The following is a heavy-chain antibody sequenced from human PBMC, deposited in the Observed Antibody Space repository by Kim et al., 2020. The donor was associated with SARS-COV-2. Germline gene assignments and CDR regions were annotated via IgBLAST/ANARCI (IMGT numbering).Heavy chain of an antibody. V-gene: IGHV3-15*01. Sequence: VKGRFTISRDDSKNTLYLQMNSLKIEDTALYYCTTSKIAVVTAVTDAFDIWGQGTMVTVSS. CDR3: TTSKIAVVTAVTDAFDI. D-gene: IGHD2-2*01. J-gene: IGHJ3*02.